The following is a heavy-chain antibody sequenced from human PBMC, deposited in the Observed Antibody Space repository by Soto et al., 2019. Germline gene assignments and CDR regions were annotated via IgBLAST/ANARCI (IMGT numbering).Heavy chain of an antibody. Sequence: HGESLKISCKGFGYTFTKYWIGWVRQMPGKGLEWMGLIYPADSDIIYSPSFQGLVTISADKSISTAYLQWSSLWASDTATYYCATFRWLRGGGPYYYYAVDLWGQGTTVTVSS. CDR2: IYPADSDI. CDR3: ATFRWLRGGGPYYYYAVDL. CDR1: GYTFTKYW. V-gene: IGHV5-51*01. D-gene: IGHD3-10*01. J-gene: IGHJ6*02.